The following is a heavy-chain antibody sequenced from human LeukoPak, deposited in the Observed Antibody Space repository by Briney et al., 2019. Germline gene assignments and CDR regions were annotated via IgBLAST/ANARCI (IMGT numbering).Heavy chain of an antibody. J-gene: IGHJ4*02. D-gene: IGHD3-3*01. CDR1: GGSFSGYY. CDR2: INHSGST. CDR3: ARGQRDRYDFWSGYYR. Sequence: SETLSLTCAVYGGSFSGYYWSWIRQPPGKGLEWIGEINHSGSTNYNPSLKSRVTISVDTSKNQFSLKLSSVTAADTAVYYCARGQRDRYDFWSGYYRWGQGTLVTVSS. V-gene: IGHV4-34*01.